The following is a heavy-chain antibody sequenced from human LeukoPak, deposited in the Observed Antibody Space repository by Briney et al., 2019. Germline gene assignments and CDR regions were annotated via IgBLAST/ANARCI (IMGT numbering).Heavy chain of an antibody. Sequence: GGSLRLSCAASGFTFSSYSMNWVRQAPGKGLEWVSSISSSSSYIYYADSVKGRFTISRDNAKNSLYLQMNSLRAEDTAVYYCARDLNWNFVILMDYYYYYGMDVWGQGTTVTVSS. J-gene: IGHJ6*02. CDR2: ISSSSSYI. CDR3: ARDLNWNFVILMDYYYYYGMDV. V-gene: IGHV3-21*01. D-gene: IGHD1-7*01. CDR1: GFTFSSYS.